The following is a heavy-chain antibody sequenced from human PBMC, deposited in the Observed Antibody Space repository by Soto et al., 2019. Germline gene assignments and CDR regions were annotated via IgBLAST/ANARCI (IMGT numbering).Heavy chain of an antibody. J-gene: IGHJ5*02. V-gene: IGHV1-69*01. CDR1: GGTFSSYA. CDR3: ARDRPSSGYYSIQEA. D-gene: IGHD3-22*01. Sequence: QVQLVQSGAEVKKPGSSVKVSCKASGGTFSSYAISWVRQARGQGLEWMGGIIPIFGTANYAQKFQGRVTITADESTSTAYMELSSLRSEDTAVYYCARDRPSSGYYSIQEAWGQGTLVSVSS. CDR2: IIPIFGTA.